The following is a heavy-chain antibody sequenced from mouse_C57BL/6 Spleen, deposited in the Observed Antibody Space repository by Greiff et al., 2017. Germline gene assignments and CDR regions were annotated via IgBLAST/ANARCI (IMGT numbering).Heavy chain of an antibody. CDR1: GYAFSSYW. J-gene: IGHJ4*01. CDR3: ARRGVTTVVAPYYAMDY. V-gene: IGHV1-80*01. D-gene: IGHD1-1*01. Sequence: VQRVESGAELVKPGASVKISCKASGYAFSSYWMNWVKQRPGKGLEWIGQIYPGDGDTNYNGKFKGKATLTADKSSSTAYMQLSSLTSEDSAVYFCARRGVTTVVAPYYAMDYWGQGTSVTVSS. CDR2: IYPGDGDT.